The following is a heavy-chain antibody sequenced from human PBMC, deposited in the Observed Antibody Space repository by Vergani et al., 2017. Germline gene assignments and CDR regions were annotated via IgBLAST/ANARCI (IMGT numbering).Heavy chain of an antibody. CDR3: AKFAGITMIVVVITXFDY. CDR1: GFTFSSYA. V-gene: IGHV3-23*04. J-gene: IGHJ4*02. D-gene: IGHD3-22*01. Sequence: VQLVESGGGVVQPGRSLRLSCAASGFTFSSYAMSWVRQAPGKGLEWVSAISGSGGSTYYADSVKGRFTISRDNSKNTLYLQMNSLRAEDTAVYYCAKFAGITMIVVVITXFDYWGQGTLVTVSS. CDR2: ISGSGGST.